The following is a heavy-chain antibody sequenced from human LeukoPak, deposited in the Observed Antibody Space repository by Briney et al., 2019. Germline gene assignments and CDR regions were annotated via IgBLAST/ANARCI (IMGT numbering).Heavy chain of an antibody. Sequence: ASVKVSCKASGYTFTSYYMHWVRQAPGQGLEWMGIINPSGGSTSYAQKFQGRVTMTRDTSTSTVYMELSSLRSEDTAVYYCARPQSPLCSSTSCYGEDYYYMDVWGKGTTVTVSS. J-gene: IGHJ6*03. CDR1: GYTFTSYY. CDR2: INPSGGST. V-gene: IGHV1-46*01. D-gene: IGHD2-2*01. CDR3: ARPQSPLCSSTSCYGEDYYYMDV.